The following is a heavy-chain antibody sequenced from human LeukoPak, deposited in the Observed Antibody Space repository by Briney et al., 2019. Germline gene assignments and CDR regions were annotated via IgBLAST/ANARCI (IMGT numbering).Heavy chain of an antibody. D-gene: IGHD3-10*01. Sequence: PSETLSLTCTVSGGSISSYYWSWLRQPAGKGLEWIGRIYTSGSTNYNPSLKSRVPMSVDTSKNQFSLKLSSVTAADTAVYYCARDAYRDGSGSFYYYYYYGMDVWSQGTTVTVSS. J-gene: IGHJ6*02. V-gene: IGHV4-4*07. CDR2: IYTSGST. CDR3: ARDAYRDGSGSFYYYYYYGMDV. CDR1: GGSISSYY.